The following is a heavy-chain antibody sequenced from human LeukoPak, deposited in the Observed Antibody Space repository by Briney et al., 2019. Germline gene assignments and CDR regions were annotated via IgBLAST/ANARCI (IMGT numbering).Heavy chain of an antibody. J-gene: IGHJ4*02. D-gene: IGHD3-10*01. CDR1: GFTFSSSW. CDR3: ARGGRPDY. CDR2: IKEDGREK. Sequence: PGGSLRLSCATSGFTFSSSWISWVRQAPGKGLECVANIKEDGREKYYVDSVKGRFAISRDNAKNSLYLQMSSLRAEDTAVYYCARGGRPDYWGQGTLVTVSS. V-gene: IGHV3-7*01.